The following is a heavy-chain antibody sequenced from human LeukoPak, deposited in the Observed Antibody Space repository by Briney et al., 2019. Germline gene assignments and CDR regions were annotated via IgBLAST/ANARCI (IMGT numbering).Heavy chain of an antibody. J-gene: IGHJ3*02. CDR3: ARDKGYSSGKDI. CDR1: GFTFSSYG. Sequence: TGRSLRLSCAASGFTFSSYGMHWVRQAPGKGLEWVAVIWYDGSNKYYADSVKGRFTISRDNSKNTLYLQMNSLRAEDTAVYYCARDKGYSSGKDIWGQGTMVTVS. CDR2: IWYDGSNK. D-gene: IGHD6-19*01. V-gene: IGHV3-33*01.